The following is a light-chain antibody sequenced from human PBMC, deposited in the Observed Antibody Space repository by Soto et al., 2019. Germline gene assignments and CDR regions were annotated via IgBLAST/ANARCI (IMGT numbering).Light chain of an antibody. V-gene: IGLV2-11*01. Sequence: QSALTHPRAVSWSPGHSVTIACTGTSSDVAIYNYISWYQQHPGEAPKLMIHDVSERPSGVPDRFSGSKSGNTASLTISGLQAEDEADYYCCSYAGSYTFDRHVFGTGTKVTAL. CDR3: CSYAGSYTFDRHV. CDR2: DVS. CDR1: SSDVAIYNY. J-gene: IGLJ1*01.